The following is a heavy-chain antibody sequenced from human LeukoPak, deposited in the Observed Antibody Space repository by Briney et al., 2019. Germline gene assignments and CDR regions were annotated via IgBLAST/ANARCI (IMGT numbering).Heavy chain of an antibody. CDR3: ARDFQRGNAF. Sequence: PGGSLRLSCAASGFTFSIYSMNWVRQAPGKGLEWVSYISSSSSTTYYADSVKGRFTISRDNAKNSLYLQMNSLRAEDTAVYYCARDFQRGNAFWGQGTMVTISS. CDR1: GFTFSIYS. J-gene: IGHJ3*01. CDR2: ISSSSSTT. V-gene: IGHV3-48*04. D-gene: IGHD3-16*01.